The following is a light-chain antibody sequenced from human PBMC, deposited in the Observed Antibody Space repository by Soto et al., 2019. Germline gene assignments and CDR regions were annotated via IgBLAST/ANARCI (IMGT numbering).Light chain of an antibody. CDR1: QSVSSS. CDR3: QQRTRRPLLWT. V-gene: IGKV3-11*01. Sequence: TQSPPTMSLSPRERATLSCRASQSVSSSLAWYQQKPGQPPRLLIYDASNRATGIPARFSGSGSGTDFTLTISSLEPEDFAVYYCQQRTRRPLLWTFGGGTKVDIK. J-gene: IGKJ4*01. CDR2: DAS.